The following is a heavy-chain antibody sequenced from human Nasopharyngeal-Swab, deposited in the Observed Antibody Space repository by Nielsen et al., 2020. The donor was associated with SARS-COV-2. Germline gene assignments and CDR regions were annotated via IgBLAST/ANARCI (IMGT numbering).Heavy chain of an antibody. V-gene: IGHV3-21*01. CDR3: AREDNGIGWSTFDY. CDR2: ISSAGSYI. J-gene: IGHJ4*02. D-gene: IGHD6-19*01. CDR1: GFIFSSYT. Sequence: GESLKISCAASGFIFSSYTMSWVRQAPGKGLEWVSSISSAGSYIYYADSVKGRFTISRDNALYLEMKSLRVEDTGVYYCAREDNGIGWSTFDYWGQGTLVTVSS.